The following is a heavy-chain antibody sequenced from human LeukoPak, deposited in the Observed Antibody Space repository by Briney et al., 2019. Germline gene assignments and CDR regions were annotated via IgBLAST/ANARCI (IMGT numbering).Heavy chain of an antibody. V-gene: IGHV3-23*01. J-gene: IGHJ4*02. CDR2: ISVSGNT. D-gene: IGHD6-13*01. CDR1: GFTLSSYA. CDR3: AKDDRYSSSWLLDY. Sequence: PGGSLRLSCAASGFTLSSYAMSWVRQAPGKGLEWVSAISVSGNTYHADSVKGRFTISRDNSKNTLYLQMNSLRAEDTAVYYCAKDDRYSSSWLLDYWGQGTLVTVSS.